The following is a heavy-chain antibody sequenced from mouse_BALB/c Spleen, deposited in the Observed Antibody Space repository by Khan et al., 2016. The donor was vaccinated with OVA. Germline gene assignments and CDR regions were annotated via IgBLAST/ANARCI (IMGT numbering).Heavy chain of an antibody. V-gene: IGHV2-3*01. CDR3: AKWGTGYYAMDY. CDR1: GFSLASYG. J-gene: IGHJ4*01. CDR2: IWGDGST. D-gene: IGHD4-1*01. Sequence: VQLQESGPGLVAPSQSLSITCTVSGFSLASYGVNWVRQPPGKGLEWLGVIWGDGSTNYHSALRSRLSINKENSKSQVFLKLNSLQTDDTATYYGAKWGTGYYAMDYWGQGTSVTVSS.